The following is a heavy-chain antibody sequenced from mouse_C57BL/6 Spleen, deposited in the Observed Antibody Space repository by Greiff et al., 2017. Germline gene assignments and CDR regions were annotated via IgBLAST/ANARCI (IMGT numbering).Heavy chain of an antibody. CDR2: IHPNSGST. D-gene: IGHD2-1*01. V-gene: IGHV1-64*01. CDR1: GYTFTSYW. Sequence: QVQLQQPGAELVKPGASVKLSCKASGYTFTSYWMHWVKQRPGQGLEWIGMIHPNSGSTNYNEKFKSKATLTVDKSSSTAYMQLSSLTAEDSAVYYCARIGGNYQFGCWGQGTLVTVAA. J-gene: IGHJ3*02. CDR3: ARIGGNYQFGC.